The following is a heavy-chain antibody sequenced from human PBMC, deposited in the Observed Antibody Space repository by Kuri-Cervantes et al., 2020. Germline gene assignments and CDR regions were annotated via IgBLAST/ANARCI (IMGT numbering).Heavy chain of an antibody. CDR1: GFTFSSYW. D-gene: IGHD3-3*01. V-gene: IGHV3-7*01. J-gene: IGHJ4*02. Sequence: GGSLRLSCAASGFTFSSYWMSWVRQAPGKGLEWVANIKQDGSEKYYADSVKGRFTISRDDAKNALFLQMNSLRAEDTAVYYCARFWSGYYFWGQGTLVTVSS. CDR3: ARFWSGYYF. CDR2: IKQDGSEK.